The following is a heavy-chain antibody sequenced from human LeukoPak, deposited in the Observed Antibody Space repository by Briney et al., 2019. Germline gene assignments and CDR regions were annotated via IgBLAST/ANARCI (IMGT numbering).Heavy chain of an antibody. Sequence: SETLSLTCTVSGGSISSYYWSWIRQPPGKGLEWIGYIYYSGSTNYNPSLKSRVTISVDTSKNQFSLKLSSVTAADTAVYYCARVGDIVVVPAAVYFGYWGQGTLVTVSS. CDR1: GGSISSYY. J-gene: IGHJ4*02. CDR3: ARVGDIVVVPAAVYFGY. D-gene: IGHD2-2*01. CDR2: IYYSGST. V-gene: IGHV4-59*01.